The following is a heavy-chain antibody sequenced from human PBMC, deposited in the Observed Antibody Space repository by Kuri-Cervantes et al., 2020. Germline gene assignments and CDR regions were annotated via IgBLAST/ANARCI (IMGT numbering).Heavy chain of an antibody. V-gene: IGHV3-11*01. J-gene: IGHJ3*02. Sequence: GESLKISCAASGFTFSDYYMSWIRQAPGKGLEWVSYISSSGSTIYYADSVKGRFTISRDNAKSSLYLQMNSLRAEDTALYFCAKDLRSSSLRGGAFDIWGQGTMVTVSS. CDR3: AKDLRSSSLRGGAFDI. CDR2: ISSSGSTI. D-gene: IGHD6-6*01. CDR1: GFTFSDYY.